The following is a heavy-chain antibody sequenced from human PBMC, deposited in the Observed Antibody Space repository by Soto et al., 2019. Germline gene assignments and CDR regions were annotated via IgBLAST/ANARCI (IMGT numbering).Heavy chain of an antibody. D-gene: IGHD3-22*01. CDR3: ARDSPSGYYDSSGYYWAAFDI. CDR2: ISSSSSYI. CDR1: GFTFSSYS. Sequence: GGSLRLSCAASGFTFSSYSMNWVRQAPGKGLEWVSSISSSSSYIYYADSVKGRFTISRDNAKNSLYLQMNSLRAEDTAVYYCARDSPSGYYDSSGYYWAAFDIWGQGTMVTVSS. J-gene: IGHJ3*02. V-gene: IGHV3-21*01.